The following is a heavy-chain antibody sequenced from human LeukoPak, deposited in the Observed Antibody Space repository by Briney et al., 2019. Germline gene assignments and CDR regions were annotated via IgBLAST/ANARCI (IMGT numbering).Heavy chain of an antibody. CDR1: GYIFTDYF. Sequence: ASVTVSFKASGYIFTDYFMHWLRQAPGQGLEWMGWINPDSGGTNSAQNFQGRVTMTRDTSISTAYMELGSLRSDDTAVYYCARCSWENGCHWGQGSLVTVSS. J-gene: IGHJ4*02. CDR2: INPDSGGT. D-gene: IGHD1-26*01. V-gene: IGHV1-2*02. CDR3: ARCSWENGCH.